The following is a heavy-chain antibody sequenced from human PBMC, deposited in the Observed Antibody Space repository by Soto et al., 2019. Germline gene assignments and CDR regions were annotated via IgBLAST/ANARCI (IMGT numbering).Heavy chain of an antibody. J-gene: IGHJ6*03. CDR1: GGSISSYY. Sequence: SETLSLTCTVSGGSISSYYWSWIRQPPGKGLEWIGYIYYSGSTNYNPSLKSRVTISVDTSKNQFSLKLSSVTAADTAVYYCEARAMRTDYYYYMDVWGKGTTVT. CDR2: IYYSGST. CDR3: EARAMRTDYYYYMDV. V-gene: IGHV4-59*01. D-gene: IGHD2-2*01.